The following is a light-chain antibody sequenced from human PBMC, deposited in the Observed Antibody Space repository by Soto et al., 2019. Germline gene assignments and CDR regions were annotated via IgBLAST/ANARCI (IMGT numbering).Light chain of an antibody. J-gene: IGKJ5*01. Sequence: DIQMTQSPSTLPASVGDRVTITCRASQSISNWLAWYQQKPGKAPKLLIYAASTLQSGVPSRFSGSGSGTEFTLTISSLQSEDFAVYYCQQYNNWPPITFGQGTRLEIK. CDR3: QQYNNWPPIT. CDR2: AAS. V-gene: IGKV1-5*01. CDR1: QSISNW.